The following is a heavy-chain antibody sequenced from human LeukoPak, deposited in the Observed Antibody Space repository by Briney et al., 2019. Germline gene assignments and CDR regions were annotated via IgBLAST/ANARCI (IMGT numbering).Heavy chain of an antibody. D-gene: IGHD1-26*01. CDR2: HSGST. Sequence: HSGSTNYTPSLKSRVTISVDKSKNQFSLKLSSVTAADTAVYYCARDASGSYYFSSWFDPWGQGTLVTVSS. J-gene: IGHJ5*02. V-gene: IGHV4-4*02. CDR3: ARDASGSYYFSSWFDP.